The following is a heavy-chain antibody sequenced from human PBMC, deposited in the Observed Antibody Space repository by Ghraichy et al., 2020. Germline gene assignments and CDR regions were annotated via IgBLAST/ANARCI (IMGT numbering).Heavy chain of an antibody. CDR2: IRYDGSNK. V-gene: IGHV3-30*02. D-gene: IGHD3-9*01. J-gene: IGHJ6*02. CDR3: AKDGGNYDILTGYYYSGYYGMDV. Sequence: GGSLRLSCAASGFTFSSYGMHWVRQAPGKGLEWVAFIRYDGSNKYYADSVKGRFTISRDNSKNTLYLQMNSLRAEDTAVYYCAKDGGNYDILTGYYYSGYYGMDVWGQGTTVTVSS. CDR1: GFTFSSYG.